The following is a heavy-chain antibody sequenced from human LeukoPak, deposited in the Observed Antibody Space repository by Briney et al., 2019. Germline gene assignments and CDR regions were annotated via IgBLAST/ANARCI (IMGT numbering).Heavy chain of an antibody. CDR1: GGSFSGYY. CDR2: ISGSGGST. CDR3: AYSGYDFDY. Sequence: ETLSLTCAVYGGSFSGYYWSWIRQPPGKGLEWVSAISGSGGSTYYADSVKGRFTISRDNSKNTLYLQMNSLRAEDTAVYYCAYSGYDFDYWGQGTLVTVSS. J-gene: IGHJ4*02. D-gene: IGHD5-12*01. V-gene: IGHV3-23*01.